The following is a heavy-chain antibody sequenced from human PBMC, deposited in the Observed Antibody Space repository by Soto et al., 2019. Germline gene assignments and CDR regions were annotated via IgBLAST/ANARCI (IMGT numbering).Heavy chain of an antibody. CDR2: FDPEDGET. D-gene: IGHD3-3*01. J-gene: IGHJ4*02. CDR3: ATFGYDFWSGLRFDY. CDR1: GYTLTELS. Sequence: ASVKVSCKVSGYTLTELSMHWVRQAPGKGLEWMGGFDPEDGETIYAQKFQGRVTMTEDTSTDTAYMELSSLRSEDTAVYYCATFGYDFWSGLRFDYWGQGTLVTVSS. V-gene: IGHV1-24*01.